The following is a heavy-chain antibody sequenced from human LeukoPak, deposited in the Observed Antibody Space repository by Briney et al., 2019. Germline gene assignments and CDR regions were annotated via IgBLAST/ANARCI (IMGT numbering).Heavy chain of an antibody. Sequence: SGTLSLTCTVSGGSISSYYWSWIRQPAGKGLEWIGRIYTSGSTNYNPSLKSRVTMSVDTSKNQFSLKLSSVTAADTAVYYCARDRRGYSGYDYWFDPWGQGTLVTVSS. CDR1: GGSISSYY. D-gene: IGHD5-12*01. CDR2: IYTSGST. J-gene: IGHJ5*02. CDR3: ARDRRGYSGYDYWFDP. V-gene: IGHV4-4*07.